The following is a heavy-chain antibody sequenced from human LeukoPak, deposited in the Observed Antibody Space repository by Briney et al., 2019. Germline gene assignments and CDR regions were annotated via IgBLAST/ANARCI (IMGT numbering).Heavy chain of an antibody. CDR2: IRYDGSNK. J-gene: IGHJ4*02. CDR3: AKVKPRYFDWFDENYSDY. Sequence: GGSLRLSCAASGFTFSSYGMHWVRQAPGKGLEWVAFIRYDGSNKYYADSVKGRFTISRDNSKNTLYLQMNSLRAEDTAVYYCAKVKPRYFDWFDENYSDYWGQGTLVTVSS. CDR1: GFTFSSYG. V-gene: IGHV3-30*02. D-gene: IGHD3-9*01.